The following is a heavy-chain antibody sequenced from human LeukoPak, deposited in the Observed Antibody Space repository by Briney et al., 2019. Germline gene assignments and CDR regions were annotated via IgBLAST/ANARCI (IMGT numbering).Heavy chain of an antibody. CDR1: GFTFSSYA. CDR3: ARDSGPLGIAAAGCDY. Sequence: GGSLRLSCAASGFTFSSYAMHWVRQAPGKGLEWVAVISYDGSNKYHTDSVKGRFTISRDNSKNTLYLQMNSLRPEDTAVYYCARDSGPLGIAAAGCDYWGQGTLVSVFS. V-gene: IGHV3-30*10. CDR2: ISYDGSNK. J-gene: IGHJ4*02. D-gene: IGHD6-13*01.